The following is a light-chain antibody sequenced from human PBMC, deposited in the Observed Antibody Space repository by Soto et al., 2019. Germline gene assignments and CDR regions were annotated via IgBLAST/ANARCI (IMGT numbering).Light chain of an antibody. J-gene: IGLJ2*01. V-gene: IGLV2-23*02. CDR2: EVS. CDR3: CSYAGSSTGV. CDR1: SSDVGSYNL. Sequence: QSALTQPASVSGSPGQSITISCTGTSSDVGSYNLVSWYQQHPGKAPKLMIYEVSKRPSGVSNRFSGSKSGNTASLTISGLQDEDEADYYCCSYAGSSTGVFGGGTKLTVL.